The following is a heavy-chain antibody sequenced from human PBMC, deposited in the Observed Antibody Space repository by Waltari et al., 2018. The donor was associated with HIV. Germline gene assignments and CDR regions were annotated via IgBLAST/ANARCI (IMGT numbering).Heavy chain of an antibody. D-gene: IGHD3-3*01. J-gene: IGHJ5*01. CDR1: ADTLNPSY. CDR2: IYYTGTS. V-gene: IGHV4-59*01. CDR3: ARTVGTSISGVITYNWFDS. Sequence: QVQLQESGPGLVKPSETLSLTCNVSADTLNPSYLSWIRQSPAKGLEWIGYIYYTGTSNYNPSPSLKSRVTMSLDTSKTQFSLKLTSVSAADTAVYYCARTVGTSISGVITYNWFDSWGQGTLVTVSS.